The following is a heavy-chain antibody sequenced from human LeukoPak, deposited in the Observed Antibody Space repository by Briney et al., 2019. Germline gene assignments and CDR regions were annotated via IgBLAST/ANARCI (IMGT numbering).Heavy chain of an antibody. V-gene: IGHV1-2*06. CDR3: ARKNYGSNRWFDP. CDR2: INPNSGGT. D-gene: IGHD4/OR15-4a*01. Sequence: GASVKVSCKASGYTFTGYYMHWVRQAPGQGLEWMGRINPNSGGTNYAQKFQGRVTMTRNTSISTAYMELSSLRSEDTAVYYCARKNYGSNRWFDPWGQGTLVTVSS. CDR1: GYTFTGYY. J-gene: IGHJ5*02.